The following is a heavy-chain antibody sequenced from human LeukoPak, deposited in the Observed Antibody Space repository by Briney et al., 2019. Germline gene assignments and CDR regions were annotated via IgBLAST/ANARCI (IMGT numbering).Heavy chain of an antibody. CDR2: ISSSGSTI. Sequence: GGSLRLSCAASGFTFSDYYMSWIRQAPGKGLEWVSYISSSGSTIYYADSVKGRFTISRDNAKNSLYLQMNSLRAEDTAVYYCTRDKTAGAFDVWGQGTMVTVSS. V-gene: IGHV3-11*04. J-gene: IGHJ3*01. D-gene: IGHD2-21*02. CDR1: GFTFSDYY. CDR3: TRDKTAGAFDV.